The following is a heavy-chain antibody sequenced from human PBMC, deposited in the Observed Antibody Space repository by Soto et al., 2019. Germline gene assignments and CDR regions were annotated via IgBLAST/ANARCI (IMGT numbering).Heavy chain of an antibody. D-gene: IGHD1-7*01. J-gene: IGHJ6*02. Sequence: SETLSLTCTVSGGTIISGDYYWSWIRQPPGKGLEWIGYIYYSGSTYYNPSLKSRVTISVDTSKNQFSLKLSSVTAADTAVYYCATFIGELENYYYYGMDVWGQGTTVTGS. CDR2: IYYSGST. CDR1: GGTIISGDYY. V-gene: IGHV4-30-4*01. CDR3: ATFIGELENYYYYGMDV.